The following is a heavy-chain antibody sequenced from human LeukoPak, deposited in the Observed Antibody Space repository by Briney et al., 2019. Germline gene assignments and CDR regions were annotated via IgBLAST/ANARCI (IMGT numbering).Heavy chain of an antibody. CDR1: GYTFTSYY. CDR3: ARDRYHVPQGFDY. D-gene: IGHD2-2*01. V-gene: IGHV1-46*01. Sequence: ASVKVSCKASGYTFTSYYMHWVRQAPGQGLEWMGLINPSGGSTGYAQKFQGRVTMTRDTSTSTVYMELSSLRSEEKAVYYCARDRYHVPQGFDYWGQGTLVTVSS. CDR2: INPSGGST. J-gene: IGHJ4*02.